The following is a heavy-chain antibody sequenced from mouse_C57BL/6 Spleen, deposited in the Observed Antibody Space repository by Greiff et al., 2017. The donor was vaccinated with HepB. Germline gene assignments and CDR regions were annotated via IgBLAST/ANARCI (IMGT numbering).Heavy chain of an antibody. Sequence: QVQLQQSGPELVKPGASVKISCKASGYAFSSSWMNWVKQRPGKGREWIGRIYPGDGDTNYNGKFKGKATLTADKSSSTAYMQLSSLTSEDSAVYFCARGELGRFAYWGQGTLVTVSA. D-gene: IGHD4-1*01. V-gene: IGHV1-82*01. CDR2: IYPGDGDT. CDR3: ARGELGRFAY. CDR1: GYAFSSSW. J-gene: IGHJ3*01.